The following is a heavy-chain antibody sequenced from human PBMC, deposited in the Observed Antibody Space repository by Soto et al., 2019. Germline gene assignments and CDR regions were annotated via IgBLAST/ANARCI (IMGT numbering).Heavy chain of an antibody. CDR2: ITNDGNAQ. CDR3: AGEHWYHFDP. V-gene: IGHV3-7*01. J-gene: IGHJ5*02. Sequence: EVQLVESGGGLVQPGGSLRLSCAASGFNFRSDWMSWVRQAPGKWLEWVATITNDGNAQLCGDSVKGRFSISRDNARNSLFLQMDNLRADDSAVYYCAGEHWYHFDPWGQGTLVTVSS. CDR1: GFNFRSDW. D-gene: IGHD1-20*01.